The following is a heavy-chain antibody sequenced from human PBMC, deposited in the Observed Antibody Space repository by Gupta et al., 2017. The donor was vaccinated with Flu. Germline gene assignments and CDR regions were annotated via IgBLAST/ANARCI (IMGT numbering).Heavy chain of an antibody. J-gene: IGHJ5*02. CDR3: ARDQVESIEP. Sequence: QVQLVQSGAEVKKPGASVRVSCKASGYTFINYYIHWVRQAPGQGLEWMGWLNPDSGGTNYAQKFQGRVTMTRDPSCSTAYMELTSLRSADTAVYYCARDQVESIEPWGQGTLVTVSS. CDR2: LNPDSGGT. CDR1: GYTFINYY. V-gene: IGHV1-2*02.